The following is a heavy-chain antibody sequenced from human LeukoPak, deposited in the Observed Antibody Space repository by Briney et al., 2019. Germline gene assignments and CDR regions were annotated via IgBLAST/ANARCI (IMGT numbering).Heavy chain of an antibody. CDR2: IYYSGST. V-gene: IGHV4-30-4*01. CDR1: GGSISSGDYY. Sequence: SQTLSLTCTVSGGSISSGDYYWRWIRQPPGTGLEWIGYIYYSGSTYYNPSLKSRVTISVDTSKNQFSLKLSSVTAADTAVYHCARVPRPYDYVWGSPFDYWGQGTLVTVSS. D-gene: IGHD3-16*01. J-gene: IGHJ4*02. CDR3: ARVPRPYDYVWGSPFDY.